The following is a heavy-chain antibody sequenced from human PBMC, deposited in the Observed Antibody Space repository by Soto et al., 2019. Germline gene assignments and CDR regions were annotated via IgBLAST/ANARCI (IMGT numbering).Heavy chain of an antibody. CDR3: ASRRPYAF. Sequence: SETLSLTCAGYGDSLRGYYWSWIRQTPGKGLEWIGEIIHTGSTNYNPSLKSRVTISLDTSKKHLSLKLTSVTAADTAVYYCASRRPYAFWGQGTLVTVSS. CDR1: GDSLRGYY. CDR2: IIHTGST. D-gene: IGHD2-2*01. V-gene: IGHV4-34*12. J-gene: IGHJ4*02.